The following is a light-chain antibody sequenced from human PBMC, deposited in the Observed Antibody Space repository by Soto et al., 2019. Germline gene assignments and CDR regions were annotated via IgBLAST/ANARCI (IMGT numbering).Light chain of an antibody. CDR2: DVS. CDR1: SSDVGGYNY. V-gene: IGLV2-14*03. Sequence: QSALTQPASVSGSPGQSITISCTGTSSDVGGYNYVSWYQQHPGKAPKLIIYDVSNRPSGVSNRFSGSKSGNAASLTISCLLHAEEGDYYCCRYKTTSTLYVFGTGTKLTVL. J-gene: IGLJ1*01. CDR3: CRYKTTSTLYV.